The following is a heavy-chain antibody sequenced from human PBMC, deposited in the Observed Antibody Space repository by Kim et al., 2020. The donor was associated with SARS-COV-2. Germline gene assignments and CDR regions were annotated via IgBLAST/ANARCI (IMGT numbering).Heavy chain of an antibody. J-gene: IGHJ4*02. D-gene: IGHD6-19*01. V-gene: IGHV3-15*06. CDR2: T. CDR3: TTAGQWLPPSS. Sequence: TNYAAPVKGRFTISRDDSNNTLYLQMNSLKTEDTAVYYCTTAGQWLPPSSWGQGTLVTVSS.